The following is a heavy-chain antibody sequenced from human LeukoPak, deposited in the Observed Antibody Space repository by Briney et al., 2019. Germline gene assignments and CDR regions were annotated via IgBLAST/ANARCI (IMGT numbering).Heavy chain of an antibody. CDR3: ARDGGYSPFPEYHQYYFDY. CDR1: GGTFSSYA. V-gene: IGHV1-69*13. CDR2: IIPIFGTA. J-gene: IGHJ4*02. Sequence: SVKVSCKASGGTFSSYAISWVRQAPGQGLEWMGGIIPIFGTANYAQKFQGRVTITADESTSTAYMELSSLRSGDTAVYYCARDGGYSPFPEYHQYYFDYWGQGTLVTVSS. D-gene: IGHD5-18*01.